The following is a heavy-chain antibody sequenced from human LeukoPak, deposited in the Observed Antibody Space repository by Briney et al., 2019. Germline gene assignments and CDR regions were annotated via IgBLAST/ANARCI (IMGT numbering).Heavy chain of an antibody. CDR3: ARRSGRPNTGIDY. CDR1: GYSISSGYD. CDR2: VYHSGST. Sequence: PSETLSLTCGVSGYSISSGYDWGWIRQTPGKGLDWIGSVYHSGSTSYNPALKSRVTISLDTSKNQFSLKLNSVTATDTAIYFCARRSGRPNTGIDYWGQGTLVTVSS. J-gene: IGHJ4*02. D-gene: IGHD2-8*02. V-gene: IGHV4-38-2*01.